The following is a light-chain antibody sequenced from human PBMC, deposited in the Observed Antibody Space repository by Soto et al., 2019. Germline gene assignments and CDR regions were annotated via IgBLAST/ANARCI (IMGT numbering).Light chain of an antibody. V-gene: IGKV3-15*01. Sequence: EIVMTQSPATLSVSPGERATLSCRASQSVSSNLAWYQHKPGQAPRLLIYGASTRATGIPDRFSDSGSETEFTLTISNLQSEDFAVYYCQQYNNWTWTFGQGTKVEIK. J-gene: IGKJ1*01. CDR2: GAS. CDR3: QQYNNWTWT. CDR1: QSVSSN.